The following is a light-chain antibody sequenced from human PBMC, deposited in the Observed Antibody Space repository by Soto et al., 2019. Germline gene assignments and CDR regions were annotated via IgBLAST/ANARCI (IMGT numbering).Light chain of an antibody. CDR3: QQRSNWPRT. CDR2: ASS. J-gene: IGKJ1*01. V-gene: IGKV1-39*01. Sequence: IQMTQSPSSLSASVGCRVTITCRASQNIKNYLNWYQQKQGKAPKLLIYASSSLQSGVPSRFSGSGSGADFNLTISSLETEDFAVYYCQQRSNWPRTFGQGTKVDIK. CDR1: QNIKNY.